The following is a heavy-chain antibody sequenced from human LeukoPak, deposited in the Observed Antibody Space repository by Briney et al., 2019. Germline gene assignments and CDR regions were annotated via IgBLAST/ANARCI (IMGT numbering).Heavy chain of an antibody. D-gene: IGHD6-13*01. Sequence: GGSLRLSCAASGFTFSSYWMHWVRQAPGKGLVWVSRINSDGSSTSYADSVKGRFTISRDNAKNTLHLQMNSLRAEDTAVYYCARSPYSSSWSYYYYGMDVWGQGTTVTVSS. CDR3: ARSPYSSSWSYYYYGMDV. V-gene: IGHV3-74*01. CDR2: INSDGSST. J-gene: IGHJ6*02. CDR1: GFTFSSYW.